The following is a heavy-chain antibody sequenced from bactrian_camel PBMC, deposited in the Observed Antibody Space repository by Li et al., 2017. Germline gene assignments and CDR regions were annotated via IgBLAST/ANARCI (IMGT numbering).Heavy chain of an antibody. CDR2: IDSGGDT. Sequence: QLVESGGGVVQAGGSLRLSCVGNGYIVGSGMAWFRQVPGKEREGVVSIDSGGDTRDADFVKGRFTISKDNGKNTLDLEMVNLKPEDTAMYYCAARRGVSCYAYEPRGDIFSFWGQGTQVTVS. CDR1: GYIVGSG. V-gene: IGHV3S55*01. J-gene: IGHJ6*01. D-gene: IGHD3*01. CDR3: AARRGVSCYAYEPRGDIFSF.